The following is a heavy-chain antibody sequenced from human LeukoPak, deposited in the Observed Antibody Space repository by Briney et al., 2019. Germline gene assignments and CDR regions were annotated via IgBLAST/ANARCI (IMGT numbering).Heavy chain of an antibody. CDR2: ILYDGSNE. V-gene: IGHV3-30*18. Sequence: QPGGSLRLSCAASGFTFSSHGMHWVRQAPGMGLEWVALILYDGSNEYYADSVQGRFTISRDSSRNTLYLQMNSLRAEDTAVYYCAKDGTGGYYYLDYWGQGTLVTVCS. J-gene: IGHJ4*02. CDR1: GFTFSSHG. CDR3: AKDGTGGYYYLDY. D-gene: IGHD3-22*01.